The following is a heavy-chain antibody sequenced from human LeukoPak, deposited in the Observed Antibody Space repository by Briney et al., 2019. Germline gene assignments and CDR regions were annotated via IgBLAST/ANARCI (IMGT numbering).Heavy chain of an antibody. D-gene: IGHD5-12*01. CDR1: GFTFSNYA. CDR2: LSGSGGTT. V-gene: IGHV3-23*01. CDR3: TKDPYRASSGLVDY. J-gene: IGHJ4*02. Sequence: SGGTLRFSCATSGFTFSNYALSWVRQAPGKGLEWVSSLSGSGGTTYYADYVKGRFTISRDNSKNTLYLKMNSLRAEDTAVYYCTKDPYRASSGLVDYWGQGTLVTVSS.